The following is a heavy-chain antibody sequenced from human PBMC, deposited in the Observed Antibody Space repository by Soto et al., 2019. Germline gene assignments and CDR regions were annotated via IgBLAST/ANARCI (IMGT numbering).Heavy chain of an antibody. J-gene: IGHJ4*02. CDR3: ARSIVGAMDNSFDY. D-gene: IGHD1-26*01. CDR1: GGTFSSYA. V-gene: IGHV1-69*12. Sequence: QVQLVQSGAEVKKPGSSVKVSCKASGGTFSSYAISWVRQAPGQGLEWMGGIIPIFGTANYAQKFQGRVTXXAXEYXSTAYMELSSLRSEDTAVYYCARSIVGAMDNSFDYWGQGTLVTVSS. CDR2: IIPIFGTA.